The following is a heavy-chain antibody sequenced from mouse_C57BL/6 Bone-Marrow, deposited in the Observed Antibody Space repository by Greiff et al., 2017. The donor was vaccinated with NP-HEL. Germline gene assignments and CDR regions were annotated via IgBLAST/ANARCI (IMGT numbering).Heavy chain of an antibody. J-gene: IGHJ2*01. CDR3: ATNCGLDD. Sequence: EVLLVESGGDLVKPGGSLKLSCAASGFTFSSYCMSWVRQTPDKRLEWVATISSGGSYTDYPDSVKGRFTISTDNAKNTQYLQRSSLTSEDTAMYYCATNCGLDDWGQGTTLTVSS. D-gene: IGHD4-1*01. CDR1: GFTFSSYC. V-gene: IGHV5-6*01. CDR2: ISSGGSYT.